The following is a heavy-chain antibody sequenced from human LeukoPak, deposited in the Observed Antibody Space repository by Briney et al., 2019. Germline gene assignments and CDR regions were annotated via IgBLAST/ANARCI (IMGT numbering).Heavy chain of an antibody. CDR1: GYSISSGHY. CDR3: ARQAHFWIASHWFDP. V-gene: IGHV4-38-2*02. J-gene: IGHJ5*02. Sequence: PSETLSLACTVSGYSISSGHYWGWIRQPPGKGLEWIGSIYYSGSTYYNPSLKSRVTISVDTSKNQFSLKLSSVTAADTAVYYCARQAHFWIASHWFDPWGQGTLVTVSS. CDR2: IYYSGST. D-gene: IGHD3-3*01.